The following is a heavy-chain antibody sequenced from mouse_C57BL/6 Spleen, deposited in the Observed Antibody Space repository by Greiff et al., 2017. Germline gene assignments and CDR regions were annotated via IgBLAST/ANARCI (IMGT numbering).Heavy chain of an antibody. CDR3: ASPTGVVAMDY. CDR1: GFTFNSSY. V-gene: IGHV14-3*01. J-gene: IGHJ4*01. D-gene: IGHD1-1*01. CDR2: IDPADGNT. Sequence: EVQLQQSVAELVRPGASVKMSCTASGFTFNSSYMNWVKQRPEQGLEWIGRIDPADGNTKYDTKFQGKATITADTSSNTAYLQLSSLTSEDNAIYYCASPTGVVAMDYWGQGTSVTVSS.